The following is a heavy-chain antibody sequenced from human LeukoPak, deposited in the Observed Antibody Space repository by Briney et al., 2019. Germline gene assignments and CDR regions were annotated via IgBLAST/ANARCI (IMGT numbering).Heavy chain of an antibody. V-gene: IGHV7-4-1*02. CDR3: ARDAHLILFDY. CDR2: ISTNTGNP. J-gene: IGHJ4*02. D-gene: IGHD3-3*02. CDR1: GYSFISYS. Sequence: ASVKVSCKASGYSFISYSMNWVRQAPGQGLEWMGWISTNTGNPTYAQGFTGRFVFSLDTSVSTAYLQISSLKAEDTAVYYCARDAHLILFDYWGQGSLVTVSS.